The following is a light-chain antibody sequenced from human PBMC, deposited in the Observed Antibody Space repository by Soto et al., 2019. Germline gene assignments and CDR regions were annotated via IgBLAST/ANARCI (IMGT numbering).Light chain of an antibody. CDR2: DVT. Sequence: QSVLTQPASVSGSPGQSITISCTGTSSDVGAYNYVSWYQQHPGKAPKLMIYDVTNRPSGVSNRFSGSKSGYTASLTISGLQAEDVADYYCSSYTTSSTYVFGTGTKLTVL. J-gene: IGLJ1*01. CDR3: SSYTTSSTYV. CDR1: SSDVGAYNY. V-gene: IGLV2-14*03.